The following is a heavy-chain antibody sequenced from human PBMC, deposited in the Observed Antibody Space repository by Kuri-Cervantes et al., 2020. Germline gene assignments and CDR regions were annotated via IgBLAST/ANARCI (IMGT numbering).Heavy chain of an antibody. CDR2: IYYSGST. V-gene: IGHV4-59*13. CDR1: GGSISSYY. D-gene: IGHD3-10*01. J-gene: IGHJ4*02. CDR3: ARVSDYYGSAPRGYFDY. Sequence: GSLRLSCTVSGGSISSYYWSWIRQPPGKGLEWIGYIYYSGSTNYNPSLKSRVTISVDTSKNQFSLKLSSVTAADTAVYCCARVSDYYGSAPRGYFDYWGQGTLVTVSS.